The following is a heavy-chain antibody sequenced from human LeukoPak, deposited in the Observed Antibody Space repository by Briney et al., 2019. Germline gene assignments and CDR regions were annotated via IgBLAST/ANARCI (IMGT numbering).Heavy chain of an antibody. CDR3: AKTEQWLDDAFDI. V-gene: IGHV3-23*01. CDR1: GFTFSSYA. J-gene: IGHJ3*02. CDR2: ISGSGGGT. Sequence: QTGGSLRLPCAASGFTFSSYAMSWVRQAPGKGLEWVSAISGSGGGTYYADSVKGRFTISRDNSKNTLYLQMNSLRAEDTAVYYCAKTEQWLDDAFDIWGQGTMVTVSS. D-gene: IGHD6-19*01.